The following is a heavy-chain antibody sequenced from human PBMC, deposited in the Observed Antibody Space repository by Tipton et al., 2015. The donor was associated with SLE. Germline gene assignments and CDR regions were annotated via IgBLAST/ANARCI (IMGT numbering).Heavy chain of an antibody. CDR3: ASRAARLDY. D-gene: IGHD6-6*01. J-gene: IGHJ4*02. Sequence: DSVKGRFTISRDNAKNSLYLQMNSLRAEDTAVYYCASRAARLDYWGQGTLVTVSS. V-gene: IGHV3-11*06.